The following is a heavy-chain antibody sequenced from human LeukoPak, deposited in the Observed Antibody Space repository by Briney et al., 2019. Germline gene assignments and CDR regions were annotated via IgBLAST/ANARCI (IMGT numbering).Heavy chain of an antibody. CDR3: ARINIVVGPAASYYFNY. J-gene: IGHJ4*02. V-gene: IGHV3-7*01. CDR2: IKQDGSEK. D-gene: IGHD2-2*01. Sequence: GGSLRLSCAASGFTFSSYWMSWVRQAPGKGLEWVANIKQDGSEKYYVDSVKGRFTISRDNAKNSLYLQMNSLRAEDTAVYYCARINIVVGPAASYYFNYGGQGTLVTAPS. CDR1: GFTFSSYW.